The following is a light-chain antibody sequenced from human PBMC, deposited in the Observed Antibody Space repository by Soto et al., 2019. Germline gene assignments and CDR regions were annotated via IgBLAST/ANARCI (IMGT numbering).Light chain of an antibody. J-gene: IGKJ2*01. Sequence: EIVLTQSPGTLSLSPGESATLSCRASQSVNSRFLAWYQHKPGQAPRPLIYAASTRATGIPDRFSGSASGTDFFTLTISRLEPEDFAVYYCQRYGDSPPNTFGQGTKLEIK. CDR1: QSVNSRF. V-gene: IGKV3-20*01. CDR3: QRYGDSPPNT. CDR2: AAS.